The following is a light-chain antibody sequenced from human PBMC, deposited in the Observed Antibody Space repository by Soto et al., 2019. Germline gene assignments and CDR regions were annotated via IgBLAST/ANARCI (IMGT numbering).Light chain of an antibody. CDR3: QQYGNSPLT. V-gene: IGKV3-20*01. CDR2: GAS. CDR1: QSVSSTY. Sequence: EIVLTQSPGTLSLSPGERATLSCRASQSVSSTYLAWYQQKPGQAPRLLTYGASGRATGIPDRFSGSGSGTDFTLTISRLEPEDFAVYYCQQYGNSPLTFGGGTKVDIK. J-gene: IGKJ4*01.